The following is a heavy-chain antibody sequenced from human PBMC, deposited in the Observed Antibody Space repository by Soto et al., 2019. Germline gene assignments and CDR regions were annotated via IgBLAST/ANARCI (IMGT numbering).Heavy chain of an antibody. V-gene: IGHV1-18*04. D-gene: IGHD5-12*01. CDR1: GYTFTDYY. Sequence: ASVKVSCKASGYTFTDYYIYWVRQAPGQGLEWVGWINPNSGNTNYAQMLQGRVTMTTDTSTSTAYMELRSLRSDDTAVYYCARGLTEMATLGWYYGMDVWGQGTTVTVPS. J-gene: IGHJ6*02. CDR2: INPNSGNT. CDR3: ARGLTEMATLGWYYGMDV.